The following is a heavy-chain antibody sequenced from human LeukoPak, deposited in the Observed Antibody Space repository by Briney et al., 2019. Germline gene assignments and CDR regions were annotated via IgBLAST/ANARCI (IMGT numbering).Heavy chain of an antibody. CDR2: IYSDNT. Sequence: WGSLRLSCTVSGFTVSTNSMSWVRQAPGKGLEWVSFIYSDNTHYSDSVKGRFTISRDNSKNTLYLQMNSLRAEDTAVYYCARRAGAYSHPYDYWGQGTLVTVSS. CDR3: ARRAGAYSHPYDY. D-gene: IGHD4/OR15-4a*01. CDR1: GFTVSTNS. V-gene: IGHV3-53*01. J-gene: IGHJ4*02.